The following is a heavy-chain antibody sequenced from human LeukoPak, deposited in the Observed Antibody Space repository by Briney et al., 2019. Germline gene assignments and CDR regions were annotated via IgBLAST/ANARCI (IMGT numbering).Heavy chain of an antibody. CDR3: ARDCSSTSCYMYYYYGMDV. Sequence: SETLSLTCTVPGGSISSYYWSWIRQPAGKGLEWIGRIYTSGSTNYNPSLKSRVTMSVDTSKNQFSLKLSSVTAADTAVYYCARDCSSTSCYMYYYYGMDVWGQGTTVTVSS. V-gene: IGHV4-4*07. J-gene: IGHJ6*02. D-gene: IGHD2-2*02. CDR1: GGSISSYY. CDR2: IYTSGST.